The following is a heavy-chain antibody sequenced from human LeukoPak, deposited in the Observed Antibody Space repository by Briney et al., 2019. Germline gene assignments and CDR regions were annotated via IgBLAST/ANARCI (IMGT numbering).Heavy chain of an antibody. V-gene: IGHV6-1*01. CDR1: GDSFSRNSAA. D-gene: IGHD2-15*01. CDR3: VGCSGGSCHSGAFEI. CDR2: ANYRSKLYY. Sequence: SQTLSLTCDLSGDSFSRNSAAWHWIRQSPSRGLEWLARANYRSKLYYDYAVSVKSRITINTDTSKNQFTLQLNFVTPEDTAVYYCVGCSGGSCHSGAFEIWGQGTKVTVSS. J-gene: IGHJ3*02.